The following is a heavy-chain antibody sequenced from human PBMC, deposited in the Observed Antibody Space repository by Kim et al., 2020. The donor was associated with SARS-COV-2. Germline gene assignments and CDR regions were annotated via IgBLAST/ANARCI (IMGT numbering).Heavy chain of an antibody. Sequence: GGSLRLSCAASGFTFSSYAMSWVRQAPGKGLEWVSAISGSGGSTYYADPVKGRFTITRDNSKNTLYLQMNSLRAEDTAVYYCEKEGGGLDAFDIWGQGTMVTVSS. D-gene: IGHD1-26*01. J-gene: IGHJ3*02. CDR1: GFTFSSYA. CDR3: EKEGGGLDAFDI. V-gene: IGHV3-23*01. CDR2: ISGSGGST.